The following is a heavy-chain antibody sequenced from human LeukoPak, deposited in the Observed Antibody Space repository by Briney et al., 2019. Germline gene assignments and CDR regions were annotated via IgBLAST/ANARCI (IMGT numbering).Heavy chain of an antibody. CDR2: ISGSGDYT. V-gene: IGHV3-23*01. D-gene: IGHD6-19*01. Sequence: PGGSLRLSCTASGFTFSSYAMTWVRQAPGKGLEWVSAISGSGDYTYYADSVKGRLTISRDNSKNTLYLQMSSLRAEDTAVYSSARKPTSAVGGTGVFDYWGQGTLVTVSS. CDR1: GFTFSSYA. CDR3: ARKPTSAVGGTGVFDY. J-gene: IGHJ4*02.